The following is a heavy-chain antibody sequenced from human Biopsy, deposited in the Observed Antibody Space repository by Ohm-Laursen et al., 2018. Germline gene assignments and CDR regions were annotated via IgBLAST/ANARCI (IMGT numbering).Heavy chain of an antibody. D-gene: IGHD1-7*01. CDR1: GESPIGYF. CDR2: INQSGST. V-gene: IGHV4-34*01. CDR3: ATGPKRLTGTSCFES. Sequence: TLSLTCAVNGESPIGYFLNWIRQPPGKGLEWIGEINQSGSTKYNPSLKRRATLSADSSNSQFSLGLASVTAADTAVYYCATGPKRLTGTSCFESWGRGILVTVSS. J-gene: IGHJ4*02.